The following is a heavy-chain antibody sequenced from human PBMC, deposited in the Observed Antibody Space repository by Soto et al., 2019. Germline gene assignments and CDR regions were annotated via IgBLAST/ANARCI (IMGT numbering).Heavy chain of an antibody. CDR2: IYYSGST. CDR1: GGSISSGGYY. J-gene: IGHJ4*02. V-gene: IGHV4-31*03. Sequence: LSLTCTVSGGSISSGGYYWSWIRQHPGKGLEWIGYIYYSGSTYYNPSLKSRVTISVDTSKNQFSLKLSSVTAADTAVYYCAGTDYYDSSGYEFDYWGQGTLVTVSS. CDR3: AGTDYYDSSGYEFDY. D-gene: IGHD3-22*01.